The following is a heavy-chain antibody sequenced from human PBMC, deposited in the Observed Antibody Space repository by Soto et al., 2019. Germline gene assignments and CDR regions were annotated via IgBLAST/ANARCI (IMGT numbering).Heavy chain of an antibody. V-gene: IGHV6-1*01. J-gene: IGHJ4*02. CDR1: GATVSSNSAS. D-gene: IGHD6-19*01. Sequence: QIQLQQSSPGLVKPSQTLSLTCAISGATVSSNSASWNWIRQSPSRGFEWLGRTYYRSKWYSDYAIPLKCRITIHADTAKNQFSLQLSSVTPDDTAVYYCTRESVRGWSDFWGQGTLLTVSS. CDR2: TYYRSKWYS. CDR3: TRESVRGWSDF.